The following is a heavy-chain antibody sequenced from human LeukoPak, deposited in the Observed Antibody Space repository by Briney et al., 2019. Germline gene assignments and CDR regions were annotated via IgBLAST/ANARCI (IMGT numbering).Heavy chain of an antibody. V-gene: IGHV3-11*01. Sequence: GGSLRLSCAASGFTFSDYYMSWIRQAPGKGLEWVSYISSSGSTIYYADSVKGRFTISRDNAKNSLYLQMNSLRAEDTAVYYCAREYSSSVWYYFDYWGQGTLVTVSS. CDR1: GFTFSDYY. CDR3: AREYSSSVWYYFDY. D-gene: IGHD6-6*01. CDR2: ISSSGSTI. J-gene: IGHJ4*02.